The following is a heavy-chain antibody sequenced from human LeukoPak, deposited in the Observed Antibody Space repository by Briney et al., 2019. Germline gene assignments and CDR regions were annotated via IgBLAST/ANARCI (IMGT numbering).Heavy chain of an antibody. CDR3: ARHEWGITNAFDI. Sequence: SETLSLTCTVSGGSITSSSYYWGWIRQPPGKGLEWIGSIYYSGTTYYNPSLKSRVTISVDTSKNQFSLKLRSVTAADTAVYYCARHEWGITNAFDIWGQGTMVTVSS. V-gene: IGHV4-39*01. CDR1: GGSITSSSYY. CDR2: IYYSGTT. J-gene: IGHJ3*02. D-gene: IGHD1-14*01.